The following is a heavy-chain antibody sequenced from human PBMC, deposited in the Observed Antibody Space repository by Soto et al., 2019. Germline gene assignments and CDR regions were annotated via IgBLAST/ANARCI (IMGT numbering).Heavy chain of an antibody. J-gene: IGHJ4*02. CDR3: ASGRYYGSGSCLFDF. CDR2: IYYSGST. D-gene: IGHD3-10*01. CDR1: GGSISNGAYY. Sequence: VQLQESGPGLVKPSQTLSLTCNVSGGSISNGAYYWSWIRQHPGKGLEWVGFIYYSGSTYYNPSLRSRITISVDTSKNQFSLSLSSVTAADTAVYYCASGRYYGSGSCLFDFWGQGTLVTVSS. V-gene: IGHV4-31*03.